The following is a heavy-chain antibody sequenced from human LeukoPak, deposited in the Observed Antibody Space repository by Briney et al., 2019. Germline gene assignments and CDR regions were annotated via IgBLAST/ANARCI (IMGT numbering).Heavy chain of an antibody. CDR1: GFTSSGSA. D-gene: IGHD6-19*01. CDR3: TRLVEADYYYYGMDV. J-gene: IGHJ6*02. CDR2: IRSKANSYAT. Sequence: GGSLRLSCAASGFTSSGSAMHWVRQASGKGLEWVGRIRSKANSYATAYAASVKGRFTISRDDSKNTAYLQMNSLKTEDTAVYYCTRLVEADYYYYGMDVWAKGPRSPSP. V-gene: IGHV3-73*01.